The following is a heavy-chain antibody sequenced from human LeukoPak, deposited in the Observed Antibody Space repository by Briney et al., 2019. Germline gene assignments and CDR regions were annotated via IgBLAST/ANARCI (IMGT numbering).Heavy chain of an antibody. D-gene: IGHD3-3*01. CDR2: IYPCDSDT. CDR3: ARTPPDITIFGVADY. J-gene: IGHJ4*02. CDR1: RYIFTSYW. Sequence: GESVQLSCDGSRYIFTSYWIGCARQLPGKGLEWMGQIYPCDSDTRYSPSFQGQVTLSADKSISPAYLQWSSLKASDTAMYYCARTPPDITIFGVADYWGQGTLVTVSS. V-gene: IGHV5-51*01.